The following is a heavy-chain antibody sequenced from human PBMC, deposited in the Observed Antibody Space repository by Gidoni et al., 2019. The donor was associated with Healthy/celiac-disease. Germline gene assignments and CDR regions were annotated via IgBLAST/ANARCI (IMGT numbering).Heavy chain of an antibody. Sequence: EVPLVESGGGLVQPGGSLSLSCAASGFTFRSYWMHWVRQAPGKVLVGVSRINSDRSSESDADAVKGHFTISRDNAKNTLYLQMNSLRAEDTAVYYCAREAVAESHYYYYYGMDVWGQGTTVTVSS. J-gene: IGHJ6*02. CDR2: INSDRSSE. CDR1: GFTFRSYW. V-gene: IGHV3-74*01. CDR3: AREAVAESHYYYYYGMDV. D-gene: IGHD2-15*01.